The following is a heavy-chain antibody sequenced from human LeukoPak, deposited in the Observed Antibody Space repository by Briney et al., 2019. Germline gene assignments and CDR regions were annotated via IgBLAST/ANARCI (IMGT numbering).Heavy chain of an antibody. CDR3: AREGVAVADPNWFDP. J-gene: IGHJ5*02. Sequence: SETLSLTCTVSGGSISSYYWSWIRHPPGKGLEWIGYIYYSGSTNYNPSLKSRVTISVDTSKNQFSLKLSSVTAADTAVYYCAREGVAVADPNWFDPWGQGTLVTVSS. CDR2: IYYSGST. CDR1: GGSISSYY. D-gene: IGHD6-19*01. V-gene: IGHV4-59*01.